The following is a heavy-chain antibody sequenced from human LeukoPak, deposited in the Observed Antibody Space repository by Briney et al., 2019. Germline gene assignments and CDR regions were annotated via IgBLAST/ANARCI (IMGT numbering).Heavy chain of an antibody. V-gene: IGHV3-7*01. J-gene: IGHJ4*02. D-gene: IGHD3-22*01. Sequence: PGGSLRLSCAASGLTVSSTSMTWVRQAPGKGLEWVANTDQVESEKYYVDSVKGRFAISRDSAKNSLYLQMNSLRVEDTAVYYCVRDGVRGSYDHTHFDYWGPGTVVTVSS. CDR2: TDQVESEK. CDR1: GLTVSSTS. CDR3: VRDGVRGSYDHTHFDY.